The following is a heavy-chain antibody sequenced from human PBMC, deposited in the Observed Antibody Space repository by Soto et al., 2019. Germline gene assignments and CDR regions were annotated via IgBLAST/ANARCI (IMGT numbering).Heavy chain of an antibody. CDR1: GGTFSSYT. V-gene: IGHV1-69*12. CDR2: IIPIFGTA. D-gene: IGHD5-12*01. J-gene: IGHJ2*01. CDR3: ARGNHRWLQLWYFDL. Sequence: QVQLVQSGAEVKKPGSSVTVSCKASGGTFSSYTISWVRQAPGQGLEGRGGIIPIFGTANYAQKFQGRVTITADESTSTDYMELSSLRSEDTAVYYCARGNHRWLQLWYFDLWGRGTLVTVSS.